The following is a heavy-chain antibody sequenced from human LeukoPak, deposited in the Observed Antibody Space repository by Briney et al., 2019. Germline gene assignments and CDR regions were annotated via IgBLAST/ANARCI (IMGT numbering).Heavy chain of an antibody. CDR2: IKEDGSET. V-gene: IGHV3-7*01. J-gene: IGHJ4*02. D-gene: IGHD5-24*01. CDR1: GFTFSSYA. Sequence: QPGRSLRLSCAASGFTFSSYAMHWVRQVPGKGLECLANIKEDGSETYYADSVKGRFTISRDNPKNLLFLQINSLRVEDMAVYYCARETPRRGETRDGYRWGQGTVVTVSS. CDR3: ARETPRRGETRDGYR.